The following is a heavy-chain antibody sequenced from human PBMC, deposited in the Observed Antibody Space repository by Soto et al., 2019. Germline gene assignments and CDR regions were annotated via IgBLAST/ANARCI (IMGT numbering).Heavy chain of an antibody. D-gene: IGHD3-10*01. V-gene: IGHV4-30-2*01. J-gene: IGHJ4*02. Sequence: QLQLQESGSGLVKPSQTLSLTCAVSGGSISSGGYSWSWIRQPPGKGLEWIGYIYHSGSIYYNPSLXSXXTLPVDRSKNQFSLQLSSVTAADTAVYYCARDPGVWGQGTLVTVFS. CDR1: GGSISSGGYS. CDR3: ARDPGV. CDR2: IYHSGSI.